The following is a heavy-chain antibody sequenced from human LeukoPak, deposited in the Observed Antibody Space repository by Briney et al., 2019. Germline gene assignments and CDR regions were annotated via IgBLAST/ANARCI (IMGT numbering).Heavy chain of an antibody. CDR2: INAKGGDT. V-gene: IGHV1-2*02. J-gene: IGHJ4*02. Sequence: ASVKVSCKASGYTFTDYYMHWVRQAPGQGLEWMGWINAKGGDTKYAQKFQARVTMTRDTSITTTYMEVSRLSSDDTAVYYCARQNTGQLDYWGQGTLVTASS. D-gene: IGHD2-8*02. CDR1: GYTFTDYY. CDR3: ARQNTGQLDY.